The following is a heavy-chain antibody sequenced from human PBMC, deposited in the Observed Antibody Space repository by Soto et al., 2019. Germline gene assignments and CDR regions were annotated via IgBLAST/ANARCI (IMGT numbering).Heavy chain of an antibody. CDR2: ISSSGGST. V-gene: IGHV3-23*01. Sequence: EVQLLESGGGLVQPGGSLRLSCEVSGTTFSNYAMGWVRQAPGKGLEWVSVISSSGGSTYYADAVKGRFTISRDNSRNTLSLQMNSLRVEDTAVYYCAKSPWASGRLVVIDSWGQGTLVTVSS. CDR3: AKSPWASGRLVVIDS. CDR1: GTTFSNYA. J-gene: IGHJ4*02. D-gene: IGHD6-19*01.